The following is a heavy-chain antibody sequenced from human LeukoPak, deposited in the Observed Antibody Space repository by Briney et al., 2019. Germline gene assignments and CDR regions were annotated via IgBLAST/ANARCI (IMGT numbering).Heavy chain of an antibody. CDR2: I. CDR3: VRRGGRFDT. CDR1: GGSISGSY. Sequence: SETLSLTCTVSGGSISGSYWSRIRQPPGKGLEWIGYIYNPSLKSRVTIGVDTSRNQFSLKLSSVTAADTAVYYCVRRGGRFDTWGQGTLVTVSS. J-gene: IGHJ5*02. V-gene: IGHV4-4*09.